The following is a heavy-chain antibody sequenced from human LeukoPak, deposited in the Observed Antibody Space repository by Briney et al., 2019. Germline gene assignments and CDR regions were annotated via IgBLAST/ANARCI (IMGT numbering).Heavy chain of an antibody. CDR1: GGSISSYY. CDR2: IYTSGST. J-gene: IGHJ4*02. Sequence: SETLSLTCTVSGGSISSYYWSWIRQPPGKGLEWIGYIYTSGSTNYNPSLKGRVTISVDTSKNQFSLKLSSVTAADTAVYYCARHEYDSSGYYAYYFDYWGQGTLVTVSS. V-gene: IGHV4-4*09. CDR3: ARHEYDSSGYYAYYFDY. D-gene: IGHD3-22*01.